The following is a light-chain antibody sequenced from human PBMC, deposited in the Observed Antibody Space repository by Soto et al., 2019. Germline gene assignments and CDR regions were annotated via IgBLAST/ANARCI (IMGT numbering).Light chain of an antibody. CDR3: QQYNSYSWT. Sequence: DIQMTQSPSTLPASVGDRVTITCRASQSISAWLAWYQQKPGKAPKLLIYDASSLESGVPSRFSASGSGTDFTLTISSLQPDDFATYYCQQYNSYSWTFGQGTKVEI. V-gene: IGKV1-5*01. CDR2: DAS. CDR1: QSISAW. J-gene: IGKJ1*01.